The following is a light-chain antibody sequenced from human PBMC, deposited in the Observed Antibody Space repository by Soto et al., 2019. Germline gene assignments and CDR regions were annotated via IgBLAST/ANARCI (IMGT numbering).Light chain of an antibody. CDR3: QSYDSSLSTV. CDR2: GNN. J-gene: IGLJ7*01. CDR1: SSNIGAGYD. V-gene: IGLV1-40*01. Sequence: QSVLTQPPSVSGAPGQRVTISCTGSSSNIGAGYDVHWYQQLPGTAPKLLIYGNNNRPSGVPDRFSGSKSDTSASLAITGLQAEDEADYYCQSYDSSLSTVFGGGTKLTVL.